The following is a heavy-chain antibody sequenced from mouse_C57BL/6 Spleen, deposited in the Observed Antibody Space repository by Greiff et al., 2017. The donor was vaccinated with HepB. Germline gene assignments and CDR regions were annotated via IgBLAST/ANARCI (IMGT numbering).Heavy chain of an antibody. D-gene: IGHD2-5*01. J-gene: IGHJ4*01. V-gene: IGHV5-4*03. CDR2: ISDGGSYT. Sequence: EVNVVESGGGLVKPGGSLKLSCAASGFTFSSYAMSWVRQTPEKRLEWVATISDGGSYTYYPDNVKGRFTISRDNAKNNLYLQMSHLKSEDTAMYYCARASNYGLMDYWGQGTSVTVSS. CDR1: GFTFSSYA. CDR3: ARASNYGLMDY.